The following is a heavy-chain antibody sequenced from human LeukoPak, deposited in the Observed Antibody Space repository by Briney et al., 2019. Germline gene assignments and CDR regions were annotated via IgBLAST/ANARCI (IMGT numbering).Heavy chain of an antibody. V-gene: IGHV4-39*07. CDR1: GGSISSSSYY. D-gene: IGHD6-19*01. CDR2: IYYSGST. J-gene: IGHJ2*01. CDR3: ARDPIAVAGSWYFDL. Sequence: SETLSLTCTVSGGSISSSSYYWGWIRQPPGKGLEWIGSIYYSGSTSYNPSLKSRVTISVGTSKNQFSLKLSSVTAADTAVYYCARDPIAVAGSWYFDLWGRGTLVTVSS.